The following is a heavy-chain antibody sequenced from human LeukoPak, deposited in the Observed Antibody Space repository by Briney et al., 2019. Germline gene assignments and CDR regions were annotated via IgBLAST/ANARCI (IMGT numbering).Heavy chain of an antibody. CDR3: ARGYCSGASCYKSAAFDI. Sequence: GGSLRLSCAASRFTFSTYWMHWVRQAPGKGLVWVSRIDSDGSSTIYADSVKGRFTISRDNAKNTLYLQMNRLRAEDTAVYYCARGYCSGASCYKSAAFDIWGQGTMVTVSS. CDR1: RFTFSTYW. CDR2: IDSDGSST. D-gene: IGHD2-2*02. V-gene: IGHV3-74*01. J-gene: IGHJ3*02.